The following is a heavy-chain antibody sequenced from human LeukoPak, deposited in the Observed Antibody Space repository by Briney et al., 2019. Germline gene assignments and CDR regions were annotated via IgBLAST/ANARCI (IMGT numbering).Heavy chain of an antibody. Sequence: GGSLRLSCAASGFSFSDYYMSWIRQAPGMGLEYLSYISSSSGYTNYADSVKGRFTISRDNAKNSLYLQMNSLRAEDTAVYYCARDRMDDILTGYYTPSYYYYYGMDVWGKGTTVTVSS. D-gene: IGHD3-9*01. J-gene: IGHJ6*04. CDR3: ARDRMDDILTGYYTPSYYYYYGMDV. V-gene: IGHV3-11*06. CDR2: ISSSSGYT. CDR1: GFSFSDYY.